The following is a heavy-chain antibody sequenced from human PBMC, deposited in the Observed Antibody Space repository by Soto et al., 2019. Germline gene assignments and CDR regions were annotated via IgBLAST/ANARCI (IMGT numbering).Heavy chain of an antibody. Sequence: PGGFLRLSCAASGFIFANYGMHWVRQAPGKGLEWVALITYEGSNKYYADAVKGRFTISRDNAKNMVSLQMDSLRAEDTAVYYCAKARGANNWANYYGLDVWGQGTTVTAP. CDR2: ITYEGSNK. CDR1: GFIFANYG. CDR3: AKARGANNWANYYGLDV. D-gene: IGHD1-1*01. J-gene: IGHJ6*02. V-gene: IGHV3-30*18.